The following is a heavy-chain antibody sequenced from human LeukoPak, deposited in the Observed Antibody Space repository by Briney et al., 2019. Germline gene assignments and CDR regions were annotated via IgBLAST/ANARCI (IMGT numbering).Heavy chain of an antibody. J-gene: IGHJ5*02. CDR2: ISTTGSTR. Sequence: PGGSLRLSCAASGFTFNEYYVSWIRQAPGKGLEWVSYISTTGSTRYYADSVKGRFTIPRDNAKNSLYLQMNSLRAEDTAVYYCARGDSSGWVSDPWGQGTLVTVSS. V-gene: IGHV3-11*04. CDR1: GFTFNEYY. CDR3: ARGDSSGWVSDP. D-gene: IGHD6-19*01.